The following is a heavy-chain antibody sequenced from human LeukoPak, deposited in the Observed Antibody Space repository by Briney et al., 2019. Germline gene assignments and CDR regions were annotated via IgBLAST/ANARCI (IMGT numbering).Heavy chain of an antibody. V-gene: IGHV3-43D*03. Sequence: GGSLRLSCEASGLSFGDYTMHWVRQAPGKGLEWVSLISWDGGSTYYADSVKGRFTISRDNSKNSLYLQMNSLRAEDTALYYCAKGQGEYSSGWLDYWGQGTLVTVSS. CDR1: GLSFGDYT. D-gene: IGHD6-19*01. J-gene: IGHJ4*02. CDR2: ISWDGGST. CDR3: AKGQGEYSSGWLDY.